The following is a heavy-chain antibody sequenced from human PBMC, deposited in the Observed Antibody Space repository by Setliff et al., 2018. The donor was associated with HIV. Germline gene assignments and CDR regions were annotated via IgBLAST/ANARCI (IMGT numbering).Heavy chain of an antibody. CDR3: ARGAVITYFYDSSGSFDY. J-gene: IGHJ4*02. D-gene: IGHD3-22*01. Sequence: SSETLSLTCAVYGESFSGYYWTWIRQPPGKGLEWIGEVNHSGNTNYNPSLKSRVTISADTSKNQFSLKLTSVTAADTAVYYCARGAVITYFYDSSGSFDYWGQGTPVTVSS. V-gene: IGHV4-34*01. CDR2: VNHSGNT. CDR1: GESFSGYY.